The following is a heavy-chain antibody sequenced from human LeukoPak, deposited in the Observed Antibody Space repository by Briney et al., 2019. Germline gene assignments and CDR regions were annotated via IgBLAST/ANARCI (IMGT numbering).Heavy chain of an antibody. V-gene: IGHV1-69*13. CDR3: ARGAGPTLEWFFVH. CDR1: GGTFSSYA. CDR2: IIPIFDTA. J-gene: IGHJ4*02. D-gene: IGHD3-3*01. Sequence: ASVKVSCKASGGTFSSYAISWVRQAPGQGLEWMGGIIPIFDTAKYAQKLQGRVTITADESTSTAYMELSSLRSEDTAVYYCARGAGPTLEWFFVHWGQGTLVTVSS.